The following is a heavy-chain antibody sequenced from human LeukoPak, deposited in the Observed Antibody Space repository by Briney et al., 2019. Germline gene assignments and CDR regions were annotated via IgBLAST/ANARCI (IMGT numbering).Heavy chain of an antibody. CDR3: ARDDQGYCSSTSCSQGAFDI. CDR2: IIPIFGTA. CDR1: GGTFSSYA. D-gene: IGHD2-2*01. Sequence: GASVKVSCKASGGTFSSYAISWVRQAPGQGLEWMGGIIPIFGTANYAQKFQGRVTITRDTSASTAYMELSSLRSEDTAVYYCARDDQGYCSSTSCSQGAFDIWGQGTMVTVSS. V-gene: IGHV1-69*05. J-gene: IGHJ3*02.